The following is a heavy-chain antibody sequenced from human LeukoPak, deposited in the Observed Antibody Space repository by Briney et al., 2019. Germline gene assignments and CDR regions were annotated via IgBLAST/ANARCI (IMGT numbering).Heavy chain of an antibody. CDR1: GGSFSGYY. D-gene: IGHD6-6*01. CDR3: ARLIAARPSFYFDY. CDR2: INHSGST. V-gene: IGHV4-34*01. J-gene: IGHJ4*02. Sequence: SETLSLTCAVYGGSFSGYYWSWIRQPPGKGLEWIGEINHSGSTSYNPSLKSRVTISVDTSKNQFSLKLSSVTAADTAVYYCARLIAARPSFYFDYWGQGTLVTVSS.